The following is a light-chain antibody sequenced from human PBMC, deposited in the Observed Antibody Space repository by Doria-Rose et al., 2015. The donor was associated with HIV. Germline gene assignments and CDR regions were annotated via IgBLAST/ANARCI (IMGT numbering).Light chain of an antibody. Sequence: DIRVTQSPESLGMSLGERATLNCKSNQSLLYTSKNYLAWYQQKPGQPPKLLIYWASTRQSGVTARVSGSGSGTDFTLTISSLEAEDVAVYYCQQYYDTPSFGPGTTVDIK. CDR2: WAS. CDR3: QQYYDTPS. J-gene: IGKJ3*01. V-gene: IGKV4-1*01. CDR1: QSLLYTSKNY.